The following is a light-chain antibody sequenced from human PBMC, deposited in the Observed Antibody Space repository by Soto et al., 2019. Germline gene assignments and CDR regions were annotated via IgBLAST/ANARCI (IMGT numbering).Light chain of an antibody. Sequence: QSALTQPRSVSGSPGQSVTISCTGTSSVVGGYNYVSWYQQHPGKAPKLMIYDVSNRPSGVSNRFSGSKSGNTASLTISGLQAGDEADYYCSSYTSSSPYVFGTGTKVTVL. CDR2: DVS. CDR3: SSYTSSSPYV. V-gene: IGLV2-14*01. CDR1: SSVVGGYNY. J-gene: IGLJ1*01.